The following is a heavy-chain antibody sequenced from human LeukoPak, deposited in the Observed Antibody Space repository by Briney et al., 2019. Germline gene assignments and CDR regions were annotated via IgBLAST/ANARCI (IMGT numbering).Heavy chain of an antibody. Sequence: MPSETLSLTCTVSGASISSSYGSWIRQPAGKGLEWIGRIYTSGSNNYNPSLKGRVTMSVDTSKNQFSLKLSYVPAADRAVYYCARDDKVVAATYHPTPPRYWGQGTLVTVSS. CDR1: GASISSSY. CDR3: ARDDKVVAATYHPTPPRY. V-gene: IGHV4-4*07. D-gene: IGHD2-15*01. J-gene: IGHJ4*02. CDR2: IYTSGSN.